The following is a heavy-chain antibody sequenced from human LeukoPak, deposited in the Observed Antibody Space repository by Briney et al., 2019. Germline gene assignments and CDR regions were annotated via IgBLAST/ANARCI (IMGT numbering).Heavy chain of an antibody. CDR3: TAEKNGSPHY. D-gene: IGHD2-8*01. J-gene: IGHJ4*02. Sequence: PSETLSLTCTVSRGSVSSSTYYWSWVRQPPGKGLEWIASIYYTGSTYYNPSLKSRVTISLDMSKNEFFLTMTSGTAADTAVYFCTAEKNGSPHYWGQGTQVTVSS. CDR1: RGSVSSSTYY. CDR2: IYYTGST. V-gene: IGHV4-39*07.